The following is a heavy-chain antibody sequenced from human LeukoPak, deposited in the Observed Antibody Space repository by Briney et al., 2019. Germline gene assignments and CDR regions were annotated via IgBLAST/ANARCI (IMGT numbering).Heavy chain of an antibody. Sequence: PGGSLRLSCAASGFTFNNYAMNWVRQGPGKGLEWVASVSGSGVSTYYADSVKGRFTISRDNSRNTLYLQMNSLRAEDTAAYYCTKDHGSYGSGSLLFDYWGQGTLVTVSS. CDR2: VSGSGVST. D-gene: IGHD3-10*01. J-gene: IGHJ4*02. V-gene: IGHV3-23*01. CDR1: GFTFNNYA. CDR3: TKDHGSYGSGSLLFDY.